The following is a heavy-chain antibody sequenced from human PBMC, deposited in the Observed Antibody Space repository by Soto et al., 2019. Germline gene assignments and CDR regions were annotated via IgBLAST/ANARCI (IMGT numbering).Heavy chain of an antibody. CDR1: GGSISSYF. V-gene: IGHV4-59*01. CDR3: ARGTSNWSWEFDY. CDR2: IHDSEPT. Sequence: QVQLQESGPGLVKPSETLSLTCTVSGGSISSYFWSWIRQPPGKGLEWIGYIHDSEPTNYNPSLKSRVTMSLDTSKNQLSLRLTSVTAADTAVYYCARGTSNWSWEFDYWGQGILVTVSS. D-gene: IGHD1-20*01. J-gene: IGHJ4*02.